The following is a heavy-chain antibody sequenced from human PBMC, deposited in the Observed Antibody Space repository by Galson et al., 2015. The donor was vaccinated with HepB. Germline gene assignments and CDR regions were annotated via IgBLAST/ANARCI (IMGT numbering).Heavy chain of an antibody. Sequence: SLRLSCAASGFTFTRYSINWVRQAPGKGLEWLSYISSSCSAIYYADSVKGRFTVSRDSAKNSMYLQMSSLRGEDTAVYYCARDRLGDYSMDVWGQGTTVTVSS. CDR3: ARDRLGDYSMDV. V-gene: IGHV3-48*01. D-gene: IGHD3-16*01. CDR1: GFTFTRYS. J-gene: IGHJ6*02. CDR2: ISSSCSAI.